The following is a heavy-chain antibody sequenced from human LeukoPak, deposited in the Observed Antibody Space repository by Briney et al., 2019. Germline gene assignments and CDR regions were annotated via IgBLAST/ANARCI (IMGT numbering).Heavy chain of an antibody. Sequence: GGSLTLSCVASGFIFNNAWMTWVRQAPGKGLEWVGRIKSKTDGETTDYAAPVKGRFTISRDDSKNTLYLQMNSLKTEDTAVYYCTAVTAIDYWGQGTRVTVSS. CDR1: GFIFNNAW. V-gene: IGHV3-15*01. J-gene: IGHJ4*02. D-gene: IGHD2-21*02. CDR2: IKSKTDGETT. CDR3: TAVTAIDY.